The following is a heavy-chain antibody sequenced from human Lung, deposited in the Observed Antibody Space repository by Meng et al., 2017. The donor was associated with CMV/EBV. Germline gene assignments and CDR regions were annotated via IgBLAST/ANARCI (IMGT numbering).Heavy chain of an antibody. V-gene: IGHV4-30-4*08. CDR3: ARALDTAMVTFDY. Sequence: VQLQEAGPGLVKPSQTLSLTCTVSGGSISSGDYYWSWIRHPPGKGLEWIGYIYYSGSTYYNPSLKSRVTISVDTSKNQFSLKLSSVTAADTAVYYCARALDTAMVTFDYWGQGTLVTVSS. D-gene: IGHD5-18*01. CDR1: GGSISSGDYY. J-gene: IGHJ4*02. CDR2: IYYSGST.